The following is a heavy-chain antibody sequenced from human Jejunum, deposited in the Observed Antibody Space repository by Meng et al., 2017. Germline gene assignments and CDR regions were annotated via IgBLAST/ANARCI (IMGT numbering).Heavy chain of an antibody. CDR2: VFYTGST. D-gene: IGHD3-16*01. CDR3: ARGGWDFEY. CDR1: GVSVTSGHYY. V-gene: IGHV4-61*01. Sequence: QVQLQESGPGLVRPSEPLSLTCTVAGVSVTSGHYYWSWVRQPPGQGLEWIGHVFYTGSTNYSPSFKSRVTISVHTSMNQFSLKLNSVTAADTAVYYCARGGWDFEYWGQGILVTVSS. J-gene: IGHJ4*02.